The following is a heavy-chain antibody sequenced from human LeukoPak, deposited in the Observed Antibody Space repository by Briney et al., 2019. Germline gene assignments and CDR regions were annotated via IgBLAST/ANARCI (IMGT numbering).Heavy chain of an antibody. D-gene: IGHD5-18*01. V-gene: IGHV4-39*07. CDR3: ARGGYTYGTPSALDY. CDR1: GGSISSSSYY. Sequence: SETLSLTCTVSGGSISSSSYYWGWIRQPPGKGLEWIGSIYYSGSTYYNPSLKSRLTISADTSKNQFSLQLSSVTAADTAVYYCARGGYTYGTPSALDYWGQGTLVTVSS. CDR2: IYYSGST. J-gene: IGHJ4*02.